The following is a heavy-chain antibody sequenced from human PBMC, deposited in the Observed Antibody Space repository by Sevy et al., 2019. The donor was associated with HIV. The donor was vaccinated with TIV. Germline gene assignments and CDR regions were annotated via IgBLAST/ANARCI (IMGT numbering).Heavy chain of an antibody. CDR3: ARGGVGECVSLVRNGMDV. J-gene: IGHJ6*02. CDR1: GYRFISYG. V-gene: IGHV1-18*04. D-gene: IGHD2-8*02. CDR2: ISAYDDKT. Sequence: ASVKVSCQASGYRFISYGISWVRQGPGQGLEWMGWISAYDDKTQYAQNFQDRVMMTIDKSTSKAYMELRSLRSDDTAVYYCARGGVGECVSLVRNGMDVWGQGTTVTVSS.